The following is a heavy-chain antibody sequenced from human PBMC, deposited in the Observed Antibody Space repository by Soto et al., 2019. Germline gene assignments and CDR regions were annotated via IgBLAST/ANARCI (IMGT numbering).Heavy chain of an antibody. J-gene: IGHJ6*02. D-gene: IGHD6-19*01. CDR2: ISGSGGST. CDR3: AKKEGWDEGGGYYYYYGMDV. V-gene: IGHV3-23*01. CDR1: GFTFSSYA. Sequence: RGSLRLSCAASGFTFSSYAMSWVRQAPGKGLEWVSAISGSGGSTYYADSVKGRFTISRDNSKNTLYLQMNSLRAEDTAVYYCAKKEGWDEGGGYYYYYGMDVWGQGTTVTVSS.